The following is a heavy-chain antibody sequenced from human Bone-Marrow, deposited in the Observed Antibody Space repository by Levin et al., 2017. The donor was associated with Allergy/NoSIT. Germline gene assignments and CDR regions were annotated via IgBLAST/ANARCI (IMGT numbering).Heavy chain of an antibody. D-gene: IGHD5-24*01. V-gene: IGHV3-48*01. CDR3: ARAGWLIANFFDY. J-gene: IGHJ4*02. Sequence: LSLTCAASGFAFSSYTMNWVRQAPGKGLEWISYIVTSSSTIYYADSVKGRFTISRDNAKNSLYLQMNSLRAEDTAVYYCARAGWLIANFFDYWGLGTLVTVSS. CDR1: GFAFSSYT. CDR2: IVTSSSTI.